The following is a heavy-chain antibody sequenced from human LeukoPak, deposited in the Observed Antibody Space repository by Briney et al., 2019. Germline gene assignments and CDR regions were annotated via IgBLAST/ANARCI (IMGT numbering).Heavy chain of an antibody. J-gene: IGHJ5*02. V-gene: IGHV3-11*04. D-gene: IGHD3-22*01. CDR3: ARDRYYTSDL. CDR1: GFTFSDYY. CDR2: ISSSGSTI. Sequence: TGGSLRLSCAASGFTFSDYYMSWIRQAPGKGLEWVSYISSSGSTIYYADSVKGRFTISRDNAKNTLYLQMNSLRAEDTAVYFCARDRYYTSDLWGQGTLVTVSS.